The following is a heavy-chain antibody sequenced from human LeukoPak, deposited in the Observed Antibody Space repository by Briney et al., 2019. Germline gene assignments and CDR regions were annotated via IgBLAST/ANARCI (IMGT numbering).Heavy chain of an antibody. V-gene: IGHV5-51*01. J-gene: IGHJ4*02. D-gene: IGHD1/OR15-1a*01. Sequence: GESLKISCKGSGYSFTSYWIGWVRQMPGKGLEWMGIIFPGDSDTIYSPSFQGQVTISADKSINTAYLQWSSLKASDTAMYYCATSESQTKFDYWGRGTLVTASS. CDR3: ATSESQTKFDY. CDR1: GYSFTSYW. CDR2: IFPGDSDT.